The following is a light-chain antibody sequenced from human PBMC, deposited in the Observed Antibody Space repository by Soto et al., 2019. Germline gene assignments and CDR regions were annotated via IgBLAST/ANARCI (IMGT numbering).Light chain of an antibody. V-gene: IGKV3-20*01. J-gene: IGKJ1*01. CDR2: GAS. Sequence: EVVLTQSPGTLSLSAGERATLSCRASQSISSGYLAWYQQKPGQAPRLLIYGASNRATGIPDRFSGSGSGTDFTLTISRLEPEDFAVYYCQQYGSSGRFGEGTKVDI. CDR1: QSISSGY. CDR3: QQYGSSGR.